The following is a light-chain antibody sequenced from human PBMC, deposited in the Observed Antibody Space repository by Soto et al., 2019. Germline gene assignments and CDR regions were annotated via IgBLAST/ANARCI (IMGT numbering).Light chain of an antibody. CDR2: EVN. V-gene: IGLV2-14*01. CDR3: SSWTSSTTQV. Sequence: QSALAQPASVSGSLGQSITISCTGTSSDVGGYNFVSWYQQHPGKAPKLMIYEVNNRPSGVSNRFSGSKSGNTASLTISGLQAEDEADYYCSSWTSSTTQVLGGGTKLT. CDR1: SSDVGGYNF. J-gene: IGLJ3*02.